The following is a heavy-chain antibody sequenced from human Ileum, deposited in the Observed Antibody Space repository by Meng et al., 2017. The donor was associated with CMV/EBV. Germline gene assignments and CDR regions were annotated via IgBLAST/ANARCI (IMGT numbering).Heavy chain of an antibody. CDR1: GFIVSKNY. J-gene: IGHJ6*02. V-gene: IGHV3-53*01. CDR2: IYGGGTT. Sequence: GGSLRLSCAASGFIVSKNYMNWVRQAPGKGLEWVSVIYGGGTTYYADSVKGRFTISRDNSYNTLFLQMNSLRAEDTAVYYCAGESGVPNGMDVWGQGTMVTVSS. CDR3: AGESGVPNGMDV. D-gene: IGHD2-2*01.